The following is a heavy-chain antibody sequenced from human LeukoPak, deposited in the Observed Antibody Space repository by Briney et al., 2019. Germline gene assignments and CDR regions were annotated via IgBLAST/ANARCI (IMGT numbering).Heavy chain of an antibody. J-gene: IGHJ6*04. CDR1: GFTFSSYE. Sequence: GGSLRLSCAASGFTFSSYEMNWVRQAPGKGLEWVSYISSSGGTIYYADSVKGRFTISRDNAKNSLYLQMNSLRAEDTAVYYCAREGTTGTTHYYYGMDVWGKGTTVTVSS. CDR2: ISSSGGTI. D-gene: IGHD1-1*01. CDR3: AREGTTGTTHYYYGMDV. V-gene: IGHV3-48*03.